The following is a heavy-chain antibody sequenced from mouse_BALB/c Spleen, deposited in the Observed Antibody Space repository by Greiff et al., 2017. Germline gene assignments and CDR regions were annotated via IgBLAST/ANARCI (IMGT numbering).Heavy chain of an antibody. Sequence: EVKLMESGGGLVQPGGSMKLSCVASGFTFSNYWMNWVRQSPEKGLEWVAEIRLKSNNYATHYAESVKGRFTISRDDSKSSVYLKMNNLRAEDTGIYYCTRLGHYAMDYWGQGTSVTVSS. J-gene: IGHJ4*01. V-gene: IGHV6-6*02. CDR1: GFTFSNYW. CDR3: TRLGHYAMDY. CDR2: IRLKSNNYAT. D-gene: IGHD4-1*01.